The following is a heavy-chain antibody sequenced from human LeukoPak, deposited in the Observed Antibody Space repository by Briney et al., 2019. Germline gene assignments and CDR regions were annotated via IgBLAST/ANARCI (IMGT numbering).Heavy chain of an antibody. CDR3: ARDASLSYCSGGSCYSLYYYYMDV. CDR2: INPNSGGT. D-gene: IGHD2-15*01. J-gene: IGHJ6*03. Sequence: KPGASVKVSCKASGYTFTGYYMHWVRQAPGQGLEWMGWINPNSGGTNYAQKFQGRVTMTRDTSISTAYMELSRLRSDDTAVYYCARDASLSYCSGGSCYSLYYYYMDVWGKGTTVTVSS. CDR1: GYTFTGYY. V-gene: IGHV1-2*02.